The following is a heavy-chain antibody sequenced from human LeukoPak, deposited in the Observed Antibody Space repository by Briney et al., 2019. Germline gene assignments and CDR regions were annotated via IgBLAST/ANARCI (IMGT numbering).Heavy chain of an antibody. CDR3: ARGVGDFWSGLNWFDP. V-gene: IGHV1-18*01. CDR2: ISAYNGNT. J-gene: IGHJ5*02. Sequence: ASVKVSCKASGYTFTSYGISWVRQAPGQGLEWMGWISAYNGNTNYAQKLQGRVTMTTDTSTSTAYMELRSLRSEDTAVYYCARGVGDFWSGLNWFDPWGQGTLVTVSS. D-gene: IGHD3-3*01. CDR1: GYTFTSYG.